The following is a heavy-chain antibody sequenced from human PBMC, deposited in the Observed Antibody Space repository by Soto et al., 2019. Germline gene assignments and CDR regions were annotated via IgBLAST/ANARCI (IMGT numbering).Heavy chain of an antibody. CDR2: IYYSGST. CDR1: SGSVSSHSYY. CDR3: ARTYCSSASCYGLYYFGMDV. Sequence: SETLSLTCTVSSGSVSSHSYYWSWIRQPPGKGLEWIGYIYYSGSTYYNPSLESQVTISVDTSKNQFSLKLRSVTAADTAVYYCARTYCSSASCYGLYYFGMDVWGQGTTVTVSS. D-gene: IGHD2-2*01. J-gene: IGHJ6*02. V-gene: IGHV4-61*01.